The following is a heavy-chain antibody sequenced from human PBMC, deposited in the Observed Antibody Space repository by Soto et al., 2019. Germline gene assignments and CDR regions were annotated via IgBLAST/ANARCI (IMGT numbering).Heavy chain of an antibody. Sequence: SLRLSCAASGFPFSRYALSWVRQAPGQGLEWVSAISGSGGSTYYADSVKGRFTISRDNSKNTLYLQMNSLRAEDTAVYYCAKWYYYDSSGSGFDYWGQGTLVTVSS. CDR1: GFPFSRYA. D-gene: IGHD3-22*01. CDR3: AKWYYYDSSGSGFDY. V-gene: IGHV3-23*01. J-gene: IGHJ4*02. CDR2: ISGSGGST.